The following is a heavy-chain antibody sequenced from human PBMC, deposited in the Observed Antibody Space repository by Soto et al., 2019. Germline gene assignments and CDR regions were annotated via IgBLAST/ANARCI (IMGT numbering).Heavy chain of an antibody. CDR3: ARGPLVVVNSFES. V-gene: IGHV1-69*02. CDR1: GGTFRNYP. Sequence: QVQLVQSGTEVKKPGASVKVSCKASGGTFRNYPINWVRQAPGQGLEWMGSIFALTDIPEYTQNMEARPTVKANKSTSTDYRELSSLTSNDTAMYFCARGPLVVVNSFESWGQGTLVTVSS. J-gene: IGHJ4*02. CDR2: IFALTDIP.